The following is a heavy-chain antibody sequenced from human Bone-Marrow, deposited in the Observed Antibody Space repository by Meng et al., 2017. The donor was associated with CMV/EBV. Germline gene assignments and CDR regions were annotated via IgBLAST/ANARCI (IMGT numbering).Heavy chain of an antibody. J-gene: IGHJ5*02. CDR2: INPNSGGT. Sequence: ASVNVSCQPSVYPFTDCYMHWVRQAPGQGLEWMGGINPNSGGTDYAQKFQGRVSLTRDTSISTAYLELRRLRSDDTAVYYCARVVTPLGKPHDEILEEGWFDPCGQGTLVTVSS. CDR3: ARVVTPLGKPHDEILEEGWFDP. D-gene: IGHD3-9*01. CDR1: VYPFTDCY. V-gene: IGHV1-2*02.